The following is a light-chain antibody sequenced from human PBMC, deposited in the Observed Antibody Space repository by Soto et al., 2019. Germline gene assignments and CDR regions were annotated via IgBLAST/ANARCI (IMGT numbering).Light chain of an antibody. CDR3: QHYKTYSPWT. V-gene: IGKV1-5*03. J-gene: IGKJ1*01. CDR2: KAS. CDR1: QSISDR. Sequence: DIQMTQSPSTLSASIGDRVTLTCRASQSISDRLAWYQQKPGKAPKLLMYKASTLESGVPSRFSGSGSGTEFTLTISSLHPDDFATYYCQHYKTYSPWTFGQGTKVDIK.